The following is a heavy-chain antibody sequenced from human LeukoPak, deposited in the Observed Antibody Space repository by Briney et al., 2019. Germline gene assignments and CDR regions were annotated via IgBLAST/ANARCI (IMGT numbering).Heavy chain of an antibody. D-gene: IGHD6-13*01. CDR2: IYWDDDK. J-gene: IGHJ4*02. CDR1: GFSLNTSGVG. Sequence: SGPTLVKPTKTLTLTCTFSGFSLNTSGVGVGWIRQPPGKALEWLALIYWDDDKRYSPSLKSRLTITKDTSKNQVVLTMTNMDPVDTATYYCAHSEMITTRLRTLNSPQIAASGPFDYWGQGTLVTVSS. V-gene: IGHV2-5*02. CDR3: AHSEMITTRLRTLNSPQIAASGPFDY.